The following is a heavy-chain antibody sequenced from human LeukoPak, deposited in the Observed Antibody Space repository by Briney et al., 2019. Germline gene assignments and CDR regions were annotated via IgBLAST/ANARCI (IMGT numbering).Heavy chain of an antibody. CDR2: INWNGGST. CDR3: ARGPSGYHNT. Sequence: GGSLRLSCAASGFTFDDYGMTWVRQAPGKGLEWVSGINWNGGSTGYADSVKGRFTISRDNSKNTLYLQMNSLRAEDTAVYYCARGPSGYHNTGGQGTLVTVSP. V-gene: IGHV3-20*04. J-gene: IGHJ4*02. D-gene: IGHD5-12*01. CDR1: GFTFDDYG.